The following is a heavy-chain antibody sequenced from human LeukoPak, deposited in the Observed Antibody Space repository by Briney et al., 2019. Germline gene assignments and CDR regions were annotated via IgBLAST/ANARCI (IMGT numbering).Heavy chain of an antibody. CDR1: GLTLSNVW. J-gene: IGHJ4*02. V-gene: IGHV3-53*01. CDR2: IGSDCDTT. CDR3: ARYHCTSSSCYRAYDY. D-gene: IGHD2-2*02. Sequence: GGSLRLSCAVSGLTLSNVWMNWVRQAPGKGLEWVSGIGSDCDTTYYAVPVRGRFTISRDNSESTLYLQMNSLRAEDTAVYYCARYHCTSSSCYRAYDYWGQGSLVIVSS.